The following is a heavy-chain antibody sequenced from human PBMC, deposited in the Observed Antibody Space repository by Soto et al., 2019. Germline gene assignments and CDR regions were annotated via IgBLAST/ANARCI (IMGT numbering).Heavy chain of an antibody. D-gene: IGHD1-1*01. CDR2: IYWDDDK. CDR3: AHHVFRQQLAFYYYYGMDV. V-gene: IGHV2-5*02. Sequence: QITLKESGPTLVKPTQTLTLTCTFSGFSLSSRGVGVGWVRQPPGKALEWLALIYWDDDKRYSPALKSRLTSTKDTAKHQVVPTIANMAPVDTATYYCAHHVFRQQLAFYYYYGMDVWGQATTITVSS. CDR1: GFSLSSRGVG. J-gene: IGHJ6*02.